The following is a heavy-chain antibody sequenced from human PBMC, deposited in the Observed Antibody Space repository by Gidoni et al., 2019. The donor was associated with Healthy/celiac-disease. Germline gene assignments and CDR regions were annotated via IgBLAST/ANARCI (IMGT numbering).Heavy chain of an antibody. CDR3: ARHQVIVLMVYATNWFDP. Sequence: QVQLQQWGAGLLKPSETLSLTCAVYGGSFSGYYWSWIRQPPGKGLEWIGEINHSGSTNYNPSLKSRVTISVDTSKNQFSLKLSSVTAADTAVYYCARHQVIVLMVYATNWFDPWGQGTLVTVSS. CDR2: INHSGST. CDR1: GGSFSGYY. V-gene: IGHV4-34*01. D-gene: IGHD2-8*01. J-gene: IGHJ5*02.